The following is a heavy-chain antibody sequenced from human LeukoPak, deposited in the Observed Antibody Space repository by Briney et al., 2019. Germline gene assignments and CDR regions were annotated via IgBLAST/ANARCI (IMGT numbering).Heavy chain of an antibody. D-gene: IGHD3-3*01. J-gene: IGHJ4*02. Sequence: GGSLRLSCAASGFTFSSYAMSWVRQAPGKGLEWVSAISGSGGSTYYADSVKGRFTISRDNSKNTLYLQMNSLRAEDTAVYYCAKDGSPIFGVVIIQYFDYWGQETLVTVSS. CDR3: AKDGSPIFGVVIIQYFDY. V-gene: IGHV3-23*01. CDR2: ISGSGGST. CDR1: GFTFSSYA.